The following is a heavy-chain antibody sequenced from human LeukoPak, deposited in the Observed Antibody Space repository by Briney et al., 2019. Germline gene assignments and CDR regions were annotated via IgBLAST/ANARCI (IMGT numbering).Heavy chain of an antibody. Sequence: GGSLRLSCVAPGFTFDDYTMHWVRHAPGKGLEWISLIKWDGGNTYYANSVKGRFTISRDNSKNSLYLQMDSLRSEDSALYYCAKENRASTGWFPLDSWGQGTLVTVSS. D-gene: IGHD6-19*01. V-gene: IGHV3-43*01. CDR2: IKWDGGNT. J-gene: IGHJ4*02. CDR3: AKENRASTGWFPLDS. CDR1: GFTFDDYT.